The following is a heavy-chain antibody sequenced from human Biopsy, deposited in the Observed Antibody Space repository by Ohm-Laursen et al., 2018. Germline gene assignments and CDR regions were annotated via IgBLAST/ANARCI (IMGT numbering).Heavy chain of an antibody. V-gene: IGHV4-34*01. D-gene: IGHD2-21*02. CDR3: ARGRGYCGGDCYPTYYYNYGMDV. Sequence: TLSLTCFVFGGSFSGYYWSWIRQPPGKGLEWIGEINHSGSTNNNPSLKSRVTISVDTSKNQFSLKVSSVTAADTAVYYCARGRGYCGGDCYPTYYYNYGMDVWGQGTTVTVSS. J-gene: IGHJ6*02. CDR1: GGSFSGYY. CDR2: INHSGST.